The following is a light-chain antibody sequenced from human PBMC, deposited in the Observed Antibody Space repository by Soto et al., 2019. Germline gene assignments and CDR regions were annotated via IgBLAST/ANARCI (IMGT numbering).Light chain of an antibody. CDR2: DAS. J-gene: IGKJ1*01. CDR3: HQRSSWPWT. Sequence: EIVLTQSPGTLSLSPGERATLSCRASQGVSSHFAWYQQKPGQAPRLLLYDASNRATGIPARFSGSGSGTDFTLTISSLEPEDFAVYYCHQRSSWPWTFGPGTKVEIK. V-gene: IGKV3-11*01. CDR1: QGVSSH.